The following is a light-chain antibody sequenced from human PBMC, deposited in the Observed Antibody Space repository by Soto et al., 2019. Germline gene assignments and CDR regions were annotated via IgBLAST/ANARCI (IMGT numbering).Light chain of an antibody. V-gene: IGKV3-11*01. CDR1: QGVSSY. Sequence: EIVLTQSPATLSLSPGERATLSCRASQGVSSYLAWYQQKPGQAPRLLIYDASNRATGIPARFSGSGSGTDFTLTISSLGPEDFAVYYCQHRSNWPSFGPGTKVDIK. J-gene: IGKJ3*01. CDR2: DAS. CDR3: QHRSNWPS.